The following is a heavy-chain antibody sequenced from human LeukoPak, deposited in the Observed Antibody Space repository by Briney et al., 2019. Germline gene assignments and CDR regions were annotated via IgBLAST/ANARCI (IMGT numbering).Heavy chain of an antibody. CDR2: INPNSGGT. CDR3: ARGGAVTGAGDLWYFDL. V-gene: IGHV1-2*02. D-gene: IGHD2-8*02. J-gene: IGHJ2*01. CDR1: EYTFTGYY. Sequence: GASVKVSCKASEYTFTGYYLHWVRQAPGQGLEWMGWINPNSGGTNFAQKFQGRVTLTRDTSISTAYMELSSLRSDDTALYYCARGGAVTGAGDLWYFDLWGRGTLVTVSS.